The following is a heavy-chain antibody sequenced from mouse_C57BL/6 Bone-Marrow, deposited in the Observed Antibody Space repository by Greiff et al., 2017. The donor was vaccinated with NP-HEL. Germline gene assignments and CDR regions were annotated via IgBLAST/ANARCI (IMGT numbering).Heavy chain of an antibody. J-gene: IGHJ3*01. D-gene: IGHD2-1*01. V-gene: IGHV5-4*01. Sequence: EVQVVESGGGLVKPGGSLKLSCAASGFTFSSYAMSWVRQTPEKRLEWVATISDGGSYTYYPDNVKGRFTISRDNAKNNLYLQMSHLKSEDTAMYYCARIYPQSWFAYWGQGTLVTVSA. CDR3: ARIYPQSWFAY. CDR1: GFTFSSYA. CDR2: ISDGGSYT.